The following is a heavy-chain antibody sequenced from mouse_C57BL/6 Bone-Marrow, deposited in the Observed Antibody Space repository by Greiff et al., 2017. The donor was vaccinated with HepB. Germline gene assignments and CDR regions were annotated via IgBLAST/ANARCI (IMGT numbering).Heavy chain of an antibody. CDR3: TNGNPYYYAIDY. D-gene: IGHD2-1*01. J-gene: IGHJ4*01. CDR1: GFNIKDDY. V-gene: IGHV14-4*01. Sequence: VQLQQSGAELVRPGASVKLSCTASGFNIKDDYMHWVKQRPEQGLEWIGWIDPENGDTEYASKFQGKATITADTSSNTADLQLSSLTSEDTAVYYCTNGNPYYYAIDYWGQGTSVTVSS. CDR2: IDPENGDT.